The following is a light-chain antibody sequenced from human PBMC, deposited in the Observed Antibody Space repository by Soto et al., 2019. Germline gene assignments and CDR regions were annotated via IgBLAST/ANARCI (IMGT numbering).Light chain of an antibody. J-gene: IGKJ1*01. V-gene: IGKV2-28*01. CDR3: MQALQTPWT. CDR2: LSS. Sequence: DIVMTQSPLSLPVTPGEPASISCRSSQSLLHSNGYNYLNWYLQKPGQSPQVLIYLSSNRASGVPDRFSGSGSSTDFPLKISRVEAEDVGLYYCMQALQTPWTFGQGTKVEIK. CDR1: QSLLHSNGYNY.